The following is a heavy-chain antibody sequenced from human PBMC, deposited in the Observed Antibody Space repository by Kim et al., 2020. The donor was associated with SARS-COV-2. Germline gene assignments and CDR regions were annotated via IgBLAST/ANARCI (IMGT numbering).Heavy chain of an antibody. D-gene: IGHD2-8*01. Sequence: SETLSLTCTVSGRSISTYYWSWIRQPPGKGLECIGYMFYGGTTYYNPSLKSRVTLSVDTSKNQFSLTLTSVTAADTAVYYCASFPPSNAGAFDAWGQGTMVTVS. CDR3: ASFPPSNAGAFDA. V-gene: IGHV4-59*12. CDR2: MFYGGTT. J-gene: IGHJ3*01. CDR1: GRSISTYY.